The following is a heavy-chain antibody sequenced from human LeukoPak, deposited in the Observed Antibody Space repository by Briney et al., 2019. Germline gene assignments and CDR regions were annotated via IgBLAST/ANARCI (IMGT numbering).Heavy chain of an antibody. CDR1: GFIFSSYA. J-gene: IGHJ4*02. CDR3: AKDYYGSGSLSPFDY. CDR2: ISYDGSNK. D-gene: IGHD3-10*01. V-gene: IGHV3-30*04. Sequence: GGSLRLSCATSGFIFSSYAMHWVRQAPGKGLEWVAVISYDGSNKYYADSVKGRFTISRDNSKNTLYLQMNSLRAEDTAVYYCAKDYYGSGSLSPFDYWGQGTLVTVSS.